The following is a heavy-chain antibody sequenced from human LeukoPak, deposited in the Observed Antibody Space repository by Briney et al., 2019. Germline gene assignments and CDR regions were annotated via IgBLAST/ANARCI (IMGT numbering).Heavy chain of an antibody. V-gene: IGHV3-23*01. CDR1: GITFSNYA. CDR2: ITASGGST. CDR3: AKGKENSYASSGYYGPFDS. Sequence: RGSLRLSCAASGITFSNYAMSWVRQAPGKGLEWVSAITASGGSTYYADSVKGRFTISTDNSKNTLYLQMHSLRAEDTAVYYCAKGKENSYASSGYYGPFDSWGQGTLVPVPX. D-gene: IGHD3-22*01. J-gene: IGHJ4*02.